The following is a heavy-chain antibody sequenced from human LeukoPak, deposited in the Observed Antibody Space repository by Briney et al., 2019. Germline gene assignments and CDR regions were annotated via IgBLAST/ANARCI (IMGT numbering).Heavy chain of an antibody. CDR1: GDSVFSSTAA. D-gene: IGHD1-26*01. CDR3: ARDDVGRRYDY. Sequence: SQTLSLTCAICGDSVFSSTAAWNWIRQSPSRGLEWLGRTYYRSNWIKSYAISVRGQIAINPHTTKNQFSLQLNSVTPEDTAVYFCARDDVGRRYDYWGQGIRVTVSS. CDR2: TYYRSNWIK. V-gene: IGHV6-1*01. J-gene: IGHJ4*02.